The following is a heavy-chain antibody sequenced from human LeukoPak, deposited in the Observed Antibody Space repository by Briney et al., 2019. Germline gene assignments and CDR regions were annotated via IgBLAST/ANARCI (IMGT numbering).Heavy chain of an antibody. Sequence: GGSLRLSCAASGFTFSNYVMHWVSQAPGKGVEWVAVISYDGSNKYYADSVKGRFTISRDNSKNTLYLQMNSLRAEDTAVYYCASDLDDFWSGSDAFDIWGQGTMVTVSS. V-gene: IGHV3-30-3*01. CDR3: ASDLDDFWSGSDAFDI. D-gene: IGHD3-3*01. J-gene: IGHJ3*02. CDR1: GFTFSNYV. CDR2: ISYDGSNK.